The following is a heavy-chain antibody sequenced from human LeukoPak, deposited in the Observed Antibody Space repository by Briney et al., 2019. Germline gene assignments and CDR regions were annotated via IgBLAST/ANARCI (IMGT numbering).Heavy chain of an antibody. CDR1: GYTFTGYY. V-gene: IGHV1-2*06. Sequence: GASVKVSCKASGYTFTGYYMHWVRQAPGQGLEWMGRINPNSGGTNYAQKFQGRVTMTRDTSTSTVYMELSSLRSEDTAVYYCAREAANAFDYWGQGTLVTVSS. CDR3: AREAANAFDY. CDR2: INPNSGGT. J-gene: IGHJ4*02. D-gene: IGHD4/OR15-4a*01.